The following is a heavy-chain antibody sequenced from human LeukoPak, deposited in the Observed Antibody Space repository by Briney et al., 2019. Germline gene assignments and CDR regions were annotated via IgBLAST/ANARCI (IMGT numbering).Heavy chain of an antibody. CDR2: INHSGST. CDR1: GGSFSGYY. D-gene: IGHD3-3*01. J-gene: IGHJ4*02. CDR3: ARRHYDFWSGSPQPYDY. Sequence: PSETLSLTCAVYGGSFSGYYWSWIRQPPGKGLEWIGEINHSGSTNYNPSLKSRVTISVDTSKNQFSLKLSSVTAADTAVYYCARRHYDFWSGSPQPYDYWGQGTPVTVSS. V-gene: IGHV4-34*01.